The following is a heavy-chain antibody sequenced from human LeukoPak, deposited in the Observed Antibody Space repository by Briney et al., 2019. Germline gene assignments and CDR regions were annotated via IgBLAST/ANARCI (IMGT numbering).Heavy chain of an antibody. V-gene: IGHV4-30-4*01. D-gene: IGHD4-23*01. CDR2: IYYSGST. Sequence: SETLSLTCTVSGGSISSYYWSWIRQPPGKGLEWIGYIYYSGSTYYNPSLKSRVSISVDTSKNQFSLKLSSVTAADTAVYYCARGETVANFDYWGQGTLVTVSS. CDR1: GGSISSYY. CDR3: ARGETVANFDY. J-gene: IGHJ4*02.